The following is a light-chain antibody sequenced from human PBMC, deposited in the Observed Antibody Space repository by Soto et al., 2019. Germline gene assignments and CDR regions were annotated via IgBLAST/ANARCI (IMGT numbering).Light chain of an antibody. CDR1: QRVNIN. Sequence: EVAMAQTPVTLSVSPGEGDAGACRASQRVNINLAWYQQKPGQAPRLLIYGASTRATGIPARFSGSGSGTEFTLTISSLQSEDFGVYYCQQYNNWPRTFGQGTKVDI. CDR3: QQYNNWPRT. J-gene: IGKJ1*01. V-gene: IGKV3-15*01. CDR2: GAS.